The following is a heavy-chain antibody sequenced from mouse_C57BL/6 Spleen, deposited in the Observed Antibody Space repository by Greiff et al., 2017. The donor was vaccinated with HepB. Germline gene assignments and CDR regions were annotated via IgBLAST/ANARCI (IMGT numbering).Heavy chain of an antibody. CDR1: GYTFTDYN. Sequence: VHVKQSGPELVKPGASVKIPCKASGYTFTDYNMDWVKQSHGKSLEWIGDINPNNGGTIYNQKFKGKATLTVDKSSSTAYMELRSLTSEDTAVYYCARGPFITGYYYAMDYWGQGTSVTVSS. V-gene: IGHV1-18*01. CDR2: INPNNGGT. J-gene: IGHJ4*01. D-gene: IGHD1-1*01. CDR3: ARGPFITGYYYAMDY.